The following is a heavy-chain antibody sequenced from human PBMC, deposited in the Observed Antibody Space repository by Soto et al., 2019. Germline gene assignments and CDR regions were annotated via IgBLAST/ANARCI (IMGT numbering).Heavy chain of an antibody. CDR3: ARVARLRQRGAFDI. Sequence: PGGSLRLSCAASGFTFSSYDMHWVRQATGKGLEWVSAIGTAGDTYYPGSVKGRFTISRENAKNSLYLQMNSLRAEDTAVYYCARVARLRQRGAFDIWGQGTMVTVSS. CDR1: GFTFSSYD. D-gene: IGHD5-12*01. CDR2: IGTAGDT. V-gene: IGHV3-13*01. J-gene: IGHJ3*02.